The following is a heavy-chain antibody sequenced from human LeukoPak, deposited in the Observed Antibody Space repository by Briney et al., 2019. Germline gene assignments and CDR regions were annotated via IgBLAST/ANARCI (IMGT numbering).Heavy chain of an antibody. V-gene: IGHV4-39*01. J-gene: IGHJ4*02. D-gene: IGHD2-21*01. Sequence: SETLSLTCTVSGGSISSTSYYWGWIRQPPGKGLEWIGSIYYSGSTYYNPSLKSRVAISVDTSKNQFSLKLNSVTAADTAVHYCARRGGEFDFWGQGTLVTVSS. CDR1: GGSISSTSYY. CDR3: ARRGGEFDF. CDR2: IYYSGST.